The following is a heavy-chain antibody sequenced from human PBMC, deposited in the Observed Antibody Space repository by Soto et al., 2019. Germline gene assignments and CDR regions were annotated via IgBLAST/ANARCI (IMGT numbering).Heavy chain of an antibody. V-gene: IGHV1-69*13. CDR2: IIPIFGTA. CDR3: ARFRSQLWYSSNYDWFDP. D-gene: IGHD5-18*01. CDR1: GGTFSSYS. Sequence: ASVKISCKASGGTFSSYSISWVRQAPGQGLEWMGGIIPIFGTANYAQKFQGRVTITADESTSTAYMELSSLRSEDTAVYYCARFRSQLWYSSNYDWFDPWGQGTLVTVSS. J-gene: IGHJ5*02.